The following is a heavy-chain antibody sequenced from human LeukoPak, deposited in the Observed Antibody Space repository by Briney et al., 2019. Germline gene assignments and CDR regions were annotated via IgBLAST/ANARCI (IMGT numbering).Heavy chain of an antibody. V-gene: IGHV3-53*01. CDR2: IYSGGST. CDR3: ARAKPKNMVRGLIMRRESRYYFDY. CDR1: GFTVSSNY. Sequence: GGSLRLSCAASGFTVSSNYMSLVRQAPGKGLEWVSVIYSGGSTYYADSVKGRFTISRDNSKSTLYIQMTSLRAEDTAVYYCARAKPKNMVRGLIMRRESRYYFDYWGQGTLVTVSS. J-gene: IGHJ4*02. D-gene: IGHD3-10*01.